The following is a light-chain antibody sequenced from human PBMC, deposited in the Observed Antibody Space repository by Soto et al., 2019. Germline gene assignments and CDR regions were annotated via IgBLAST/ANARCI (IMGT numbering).Light chain of an antibody. CDR2: EVA. CDR3: TSYRAATTPRYS. CDR1: SSDIRAYNL. Sequence: QSLPSTPASVSVTPGQSISMSCPGPSSDIRAYNLLSWYQHHPGKAPKLLVYEVAYRPSGISNRFSGSKSANTASLTISGLQAEEEADYFCTSYRAATTPRYSFGSGTKVTV. V-gene: IGLV2-14*01. J-gene: IGLJ1*01.